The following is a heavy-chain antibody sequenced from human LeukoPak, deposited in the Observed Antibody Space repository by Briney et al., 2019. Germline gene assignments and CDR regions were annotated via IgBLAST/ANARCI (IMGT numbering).Heavy chain of an antibody. D-gene: IGHD1-26*01. CDR2: VSAYNGLR. CDR3: ARDRIAKLGGSYRYNCFDP. V-gene: IGHV1-18*01. Sequence: ASVKVSCKASGYSFNSYGIHWVRQTPGQGLEWMGWVSAYNGLRNYAEKIQGRVTMTTDTSTGTAYMELRSLTSDDTALYYCARDRIAKLGGSYRYNCFDPWGQGTLVTVSS. CDR1: GYSFNSYG. J-gene: IGHJ5*02.